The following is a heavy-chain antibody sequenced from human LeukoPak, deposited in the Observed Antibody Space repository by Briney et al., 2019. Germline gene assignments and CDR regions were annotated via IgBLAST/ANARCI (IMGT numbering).Heavy chain of an antibody. CDR3: AKGKMSIAATSDFDY. CDR1: GFTFSSYG. Sequence: PGGSLRLSCAASGFTFSSYGMHWVRQAPGKGLEWVAFIRYDGSNKYYADSVKGRFTISRDNSKNTLYLQMNSLRAEDTAVYYCAKGKMSIAATSDFDYWGQGTLVTVSS. V-gene: IGHV3-30*02. CDR2: IRYDGSNK. D-gene: IGHD6-6*01. J-gene: IGHJ4*02.